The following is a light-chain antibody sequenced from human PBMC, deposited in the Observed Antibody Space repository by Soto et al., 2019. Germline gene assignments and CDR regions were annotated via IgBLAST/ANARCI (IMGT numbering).Light chain of an antibody. V-gene: IGKV3D-15*01. CDR1: QNINSD. Sequence: EIVMTQSPATLSVSPGESATLSCRASQNINSDLAWYVQKPGQAPRRVIYGASTLGTDVPPRFTGSGSGTEFTLTISGLQSEDFAVYYCQQYNSRPITFGQGTRL. CDR3: QQYNSRPIT. J-gene: IGKJ5*01. CDR2: GAS.